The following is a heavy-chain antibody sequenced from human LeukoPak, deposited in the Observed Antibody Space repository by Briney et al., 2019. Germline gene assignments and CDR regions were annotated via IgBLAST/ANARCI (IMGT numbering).Heavy chain of an antibody. Sequence: GGSLRLSCAASGFAFSTYGMHWVRQAPGKGLEWVAVMSHDGSNKCYADSVKGRFTISRDNSKNTLYLQMSSPRAEDTAVYYCVKGNYYDSSGEALYWGQGTLVTVSS. V-gene: IGHV3-30*18. CDR2: MSHDGSNK. CDR3: VKGNYYDSSGEALY. J-gene: IGHJ4*02. CDR1: GFAFSTYG. D-gene: IGHD3-22*01.